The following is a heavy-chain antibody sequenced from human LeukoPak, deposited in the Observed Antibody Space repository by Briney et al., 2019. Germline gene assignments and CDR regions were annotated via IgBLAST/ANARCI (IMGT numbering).Heavy chain of an antibody. CDR1: GFTFSSYG. D-gene: IGHD1-26*01. CDR3: ARDKLRGSAGNYYYMDV. CDR2: ISYDGSNK. J-gene: IGHJ6*03. Sequence: PGRSLRLSCAASGFTFSSYGMHWVRQAPGKGLEWVAVISYDGSNKYYADSVKARFTISRDNSKNTLYLQMNSLSADDTAVYYCARDKLRGSAGNYYYMDVWGKGTTVTVSS. V-gene: IGHV3-30*03.